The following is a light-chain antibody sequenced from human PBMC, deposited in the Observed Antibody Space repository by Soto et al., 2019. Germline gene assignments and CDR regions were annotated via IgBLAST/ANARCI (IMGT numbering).Light chain of an antibody. CDR3: SSHAGSNSHSV. CDR2: EVD. V-gene: IGLV2-8*01. Sequence: QSALTQPPSASGSPGQSVTISCTGTSSDVGGYNYVSWYQQHPDKAPKLMIYEVDKRPSGVPDRFSGSKSGNTASLTVSGLQAEDEADYYCSSHAGSNSHSVFGTGTKLTVL. J-gene: IGLJ1*01. CDR1: SSDVGGYNY.